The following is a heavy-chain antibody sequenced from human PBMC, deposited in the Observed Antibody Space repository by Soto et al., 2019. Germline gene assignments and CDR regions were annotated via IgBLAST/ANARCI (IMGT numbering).Heavy chain of an antibody. D-gene: IGHD6-13*01. CDR1: GYIFTDHC. V-gene: IGHV5-51*01. J-gene: IGHJ6*02. Sequence: GESLKISCKGSGYIFTDHCIVWVRQMAGKGLEWVGIICPGYSNIIYSPSVQGQVTISADMSISTAYLQWSSLKASDTAMYYCATPRIAAAGNYYYGMDVWGQGTTVTVSS. CDR2: ICPGYSNI. CDR3: ATPRIAAAGNYYYGMDV.